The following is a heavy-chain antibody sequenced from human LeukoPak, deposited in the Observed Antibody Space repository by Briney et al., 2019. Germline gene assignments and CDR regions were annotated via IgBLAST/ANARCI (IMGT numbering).Heavy chain of an antibody. CDR3: AKGSTSYVNWHLDL. D-gene: IGHD2-2*01. CDR1: GFTVSSNS. J-gene: IGHJ2*01. CDR2: IYSDNT. V-gene: IGHV3-53*01. Sequence: GGSLRLSCTVSGFTVSSNSMSWVRQAPGKGLEWVSFIYSDNTHYSDSVKGRFNISRDNSKNTLSFQIHSLRAEDTAIYYCAKGSTSYVNWHLDLWGRGTLVTVSS.